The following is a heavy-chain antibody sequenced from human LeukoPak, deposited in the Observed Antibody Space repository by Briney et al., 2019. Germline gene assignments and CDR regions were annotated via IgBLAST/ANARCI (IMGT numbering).Heavy chain of an antibody. D-gene: IGHD1-26*01. CDR3: AGSYRLDY. V-gene: IGHV4-61*02. J-gene: IGHJ4*02. CDR2: IHASGST. CDR1: GGSISSGNYY. Sequence: PSETLSLTCTVSGGSISSGNYYWSWIRQPAGKGLEWIGRIHASGSTNYNPSLKSRVTISVDTTKNQFSLKLSSVTAADTAVYYCAGSYRLDYWGQGTLVTVSS.